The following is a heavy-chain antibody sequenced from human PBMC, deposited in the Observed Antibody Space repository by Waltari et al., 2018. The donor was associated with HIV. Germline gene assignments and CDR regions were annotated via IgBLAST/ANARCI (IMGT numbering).Heavy chain of an antibody. CDR2: ISDSGNT. D-gene: IGHD3-10*01. Sequence: LQLQQSGPRLVKPSETLSLTCTVSGGSISGSTYYWGWIRQSPRKVLEWIGMISDSGNTSDTPSLKSRVTMSVDMAKNQFSLKLKSVTAADTAMYFCARHRRVIRGIIKPNFDRWGQGTLVTVSS. J-gene: IGHJ4*02. CDR1: GGSISGSTYY. CDR3: ARHRRVIRGIIKPNFDR. V-gene: IGHV4-39*01.